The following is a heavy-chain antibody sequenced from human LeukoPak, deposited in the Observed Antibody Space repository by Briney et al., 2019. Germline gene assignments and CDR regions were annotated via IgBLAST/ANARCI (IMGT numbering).Heavy chain of an antibody. V-gene: IGHV3-7*01. CDR3: ARDPPGRDPYYVGDS. CDR1: GFTFSSYW. D-gene: IGHD5-24*01. J-gene: IGHJ4*02. CDR2: IKQDGSEK. Sequence: GGSLRLSCAVTGFTFSSYWMSWVRQAPGKGLEWVANIKQDGSEKYYVDSVKGRFTISRDNARNSLYLQMNSLRAEDTAVYYCARDPPGRDPYYVGDSWGQGTLVTVSS.